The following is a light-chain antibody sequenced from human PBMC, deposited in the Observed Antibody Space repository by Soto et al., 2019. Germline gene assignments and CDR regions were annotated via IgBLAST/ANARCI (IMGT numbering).Light chain of an antibody. CDR2: DVT. Sequence: QSALTQPASVSGSPGQSITISCTGSSSDVGDYDFVAWYQQSPGEAPKVMIYDVTSRPSGVSNRFSGSKSGNTASLTISGLRAGDGAVYYCSSKTTTDTLVFETGTKATVL. CDR3: SSKTTTDTLV. J-gene: IGLJ1*01. V-gene: IGLV2-14*01. CDR1: SSDVGDYDF.